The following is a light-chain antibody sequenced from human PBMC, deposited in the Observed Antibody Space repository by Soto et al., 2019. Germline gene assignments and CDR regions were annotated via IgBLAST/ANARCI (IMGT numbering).Light chain of an antibody. Sequence: QSVLTQPASVSGSPGQSITISCTGTSSDVGGYNYVSWYQQHPGKAPKLMIFEVSNRPSGVSTRFSASKSGNTASLTISGLQAEDEADYYCSSYASTSTLVFGTATKVTVL. CDR1: SSDVGGYNY. J-gene: IGLJ1*01. CDR3: SSYASTSTLV. CDR2: EVS. V-gene: IGLV2-14*01.